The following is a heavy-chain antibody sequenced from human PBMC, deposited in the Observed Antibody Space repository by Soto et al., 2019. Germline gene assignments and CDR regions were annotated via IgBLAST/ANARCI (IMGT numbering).Heavy chain of an antibody. J-gene: IGHJ4*02. D-gene: IGHD1-26*01. CDR2: IYYTGST. CDR3: ATSLVTSRARVDY. Sequence: SETLSLTCTVSGGSISSGDYYWSRIRQHPGKGLEWIGYIYYTGSTQYTPSLKSRLSISTDTSDNQFSLRLNSVTAADTAVYYCATSLVTSRARVDYWGQGTPVTVSS. CDR1: GGSISSGDYY. V-gene: IGHV4-31*03.